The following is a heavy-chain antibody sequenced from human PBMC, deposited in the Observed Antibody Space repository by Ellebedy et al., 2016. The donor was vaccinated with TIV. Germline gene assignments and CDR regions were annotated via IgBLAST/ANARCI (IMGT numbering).Heavy chain of an antibody. CDR3: ARLLTTVTPNWFDP. Sequence: GESLKISCQASGFSFTTYWIAWVRQVPGKGLESMGIIYPADSDTRYSPSFQGHVTISADKSISTAYLQWSSLKASDTAMYYCARLLTTVTPNWFDPWGQGTLVTVSS. V-gene: IGHV5-51*01. CDR1: GFSFTTYW. D-gene: IGHD4-11*01. CDR2: IYPADSDT. J-gene: IGHJ5*02.